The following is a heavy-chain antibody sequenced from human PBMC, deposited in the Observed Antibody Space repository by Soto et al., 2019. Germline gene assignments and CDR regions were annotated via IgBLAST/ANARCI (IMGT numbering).Heavy chain of an antibody. CDR3: ARTGKFYYYDVSGLLFDP. CDR2: IYHLGTT. D-gene: IGHD3-16*01. J-gene: IGHJ5*02. CDR1: GGTVSSTRW. Sequence: SETLCLTCTVSGGTVSSTRWWGWVRLSAGRGLEWIGGIYHLGTTNYNPSLKRRVSISLDKSKNQFSLKWTSVTAADTAVYFCARTGKFYYYDVSGLLFDPWGPGDLVTVSS. V-gene: IGHV4-4*02.